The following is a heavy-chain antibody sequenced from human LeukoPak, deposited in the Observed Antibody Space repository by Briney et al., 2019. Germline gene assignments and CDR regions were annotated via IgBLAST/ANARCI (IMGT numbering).Heavy chain of an antibody. CDR3: ARVGDYSLDY. CDR2: IYYSGST. J-gene: IGHJ4*02. CDR1: GGSISSYY. D-gene: IGHD4-11*01. V-gene: IGHV4-59*01. Sequence: PSETQSLTCTVFGGSISSYYWSWIRQPPGKGLEWIGYIYYSGSTNYNPSLKSRVTISIDTSKNQFSLKLSSVTAADTAVYYCARVGDYSLDYWGQGTLVTVSS.